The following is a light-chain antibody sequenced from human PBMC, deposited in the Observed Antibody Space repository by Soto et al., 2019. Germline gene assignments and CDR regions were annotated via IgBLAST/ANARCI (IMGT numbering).Light chain of an antibody. CDR1: SSDVGGYNY. Sequence: QYALTQPRSVSWSPGQSVTISCTVTSSDVGGYNYVSWYQQHPGKAPKLMIYDVSKRPSGVPDRFSGSKSGNTASLTISGLQAEDEADYYCCSYAGSYTLYVFGTGTKVTVL. V-gene: IGLV2-11*01. CDR2: DVS. J-gene: IGLJ1*01. CDR3: CSYAGSYTLYV.